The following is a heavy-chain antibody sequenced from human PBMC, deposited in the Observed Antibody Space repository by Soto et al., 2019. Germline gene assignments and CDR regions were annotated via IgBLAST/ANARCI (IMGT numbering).Heavy chain of an antibody. J-gene: IGHJ4*02. CDR2: INPILSMS. Sequence: QVQLVQSGADVKKPGSSVRVSCKASGDTFNFYSINWVRQAPGLGLQWMGRINPILSMSNYAPRFQGRVTMTADKSTSTAYMELSSLRSEDTAMYYCATSYGSGYRAFDSWGQGALVTVCS. D-gene: IGHD3-10*01. V-gene: IGHV1-69*02. CDR3: ATSYGSGYRAFDS. CDR1: GDTFNFYS.